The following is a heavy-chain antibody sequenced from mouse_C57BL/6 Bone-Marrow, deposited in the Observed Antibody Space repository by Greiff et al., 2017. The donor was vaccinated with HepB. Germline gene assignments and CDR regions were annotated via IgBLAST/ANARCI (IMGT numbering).Heavy chain of an antibody. Sequence: EVQGVESGGDLVKPGGSLKLSCAASGFTFSSYGMSWVRQTPDKRLEWVATISSGGSYTYYPDSVKGRFTISRDNAKNTLYLQMSSLKSEDTAMYYCARTTVVANYYAMDYWGQGTSVTVSS. D-gene: IGHD1-1*01. J-gene: IGHJ4*01. CDR1: GFTFSSYG. CDR2: ISSGGSYT. V-gene: IGHV5-6*01. CDR3: ARTTVVANYYAMDY.